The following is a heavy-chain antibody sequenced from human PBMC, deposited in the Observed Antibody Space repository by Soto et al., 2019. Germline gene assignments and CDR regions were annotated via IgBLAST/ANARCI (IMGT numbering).Heavy chain of an antibody. CDR3: ARGLGCSGGGCYYAPVDY. D-gene: IGHD2-15*01. V-gene: IGHV3-33*01. Sequence: QVQLVESGGGVVQPGRSLRLSCAASGFTFSSYGMHWVRQAPGKGLEWVAVIWYDGSNKYYADSVKGRFTISRDNSKDMQDLKRNSLGAEYTAVYYCARGLGCSGGGCYYAPVDYWGQGTLVTVSS. J-gene: IGHJ4*02. CDR1: GFTFSSYG. CDR2: IWYDGSNK.